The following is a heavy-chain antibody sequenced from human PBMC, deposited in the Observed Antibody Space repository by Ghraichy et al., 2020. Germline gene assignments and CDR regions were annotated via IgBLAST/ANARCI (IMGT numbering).Heavy chain of an antibody. CDR1: GGAFSGYY. Sequence: SETLSLICAVYGGAFSGYYWSWIRQPPGKGLEWIGEINHSGSTNYNPSLKSRITISVDTSKNQFSLKLSSVTAADTAVYYCARGGPRSYCDYWGQGTLVTVSS. J-gene: IGHJ4*02. CDR2: INHSGST. CDR3: ARGGPRSYCDY. V-gene: IGHV4-34*01. D-gene: IGHD3-10*01.